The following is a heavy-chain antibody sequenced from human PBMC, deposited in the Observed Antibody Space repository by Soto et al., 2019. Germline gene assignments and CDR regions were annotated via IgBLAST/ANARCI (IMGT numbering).Heavy chain of an antibody. V-gene: IGHV1-2*04. CDR2: INPNSGGT. Sequence: ASVKVSCKASGYTFTGYYMHWVRLAPGQGLEWMGWINPNSGGTNYAQKFQGWVTMTRDTSISTAYMELSRLRSDDTAVYYCAREGWAYCSSTSCYLSQASGMDVWGQGTTVTVSS. D-gene: IGHD2-2*01. CDR3: AREGWAYCSSTSCYLSQASGMDV. CDR1: GYTFTGYY. J-gene: IGHJ6*02.